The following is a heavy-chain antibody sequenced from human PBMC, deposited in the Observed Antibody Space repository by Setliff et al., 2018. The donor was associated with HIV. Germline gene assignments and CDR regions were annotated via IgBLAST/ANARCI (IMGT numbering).Heavy chain of an antibody. J-gene: IGHJ4*02. CDR3: SGSYQAMDY. CDR2: ISSSSSTI. D-gene: IGHD1-26*01. V-gene: IGHV3-48*02. Sequence: GESLKISCAASGFTFSSNTMNWVRQAPGKGLEWVSYISSSSSTIYYADSVKGRFTISRDNAKNSLYLQMNSLRDDDTAVYYCSGSYQAMDYWGQGTLVTVSS. CDR1: GFTFSSNT.